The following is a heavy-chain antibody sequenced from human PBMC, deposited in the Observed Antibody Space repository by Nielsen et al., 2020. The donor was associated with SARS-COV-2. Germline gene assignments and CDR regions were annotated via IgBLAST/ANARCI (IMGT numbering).Heavy chain of an antibody. J-gene: IGHJ3*02. CDR2: ISSSSSYI. V-gene: IGHV3-21*04. D-gene: IGHD5-12*01. Sequence: GGSLRLSCAASGFTFSSYSMNWVRQAPGKGLEWVSSISSSSSYIYYADSVKGRFTISRDNAKNSLYLQMNSLRAEDTAVYYCARDQGQLRGAFDIWGQGTMVTVSS. CDR1: GFTFSSYS. CDR3: ARDQGQLRGAFDI.